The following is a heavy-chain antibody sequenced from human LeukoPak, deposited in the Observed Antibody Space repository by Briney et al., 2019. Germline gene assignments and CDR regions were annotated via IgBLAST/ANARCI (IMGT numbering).Heavy chain of an antibody. CDR3: ARNMTAVARLDVFDI. D-gene: IGHD4-17*01. Sequence: SETLSLTCTVSGDSMSSSSHYWGWIRHSPGKGLEWIGSIYYSGSTYYNPSLKSRVTISVDTSKNQFSLELRSVTAAETAIYYCARNMTAVARLDVFDIWGPGTMVTVSS. J-gene: IGHJ3*02. CDR1: GDSMSSSSHY. V-gene: IGHV4-39*01. CDR2: IYYSGST.